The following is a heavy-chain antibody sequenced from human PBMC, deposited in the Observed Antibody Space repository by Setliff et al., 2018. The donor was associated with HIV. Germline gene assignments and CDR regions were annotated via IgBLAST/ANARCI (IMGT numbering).Heavy chain of an antibody. J-gene: IGHJ4*02. D-gene: IGHD3-10*01. V-gene: IGHV4-61*08. CDR3: ARESYGSGTYDY. CDR2: IYTSGST. Sequence: PSETLSLTCTVSGGSISSGGYYWSWIRQHPGKGLEWIGYIYTSGSTNYNPSLKSRVTISIDTSKKRFSLRLTSVTAADSAVYYCARESYGSGTYDYWGQGTLVTVSS. CDR1: GGSISSGGYY.